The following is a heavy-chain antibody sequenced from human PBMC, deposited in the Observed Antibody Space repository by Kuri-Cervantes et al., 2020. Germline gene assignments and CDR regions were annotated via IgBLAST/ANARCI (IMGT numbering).Heavy chain of an antibody. J-gene: IGHJ4*02. CDR2: TYYRSKWYN. D-gene: IGHD3-22*01. CDR1: GDSVSSNSAA. CDR3: ARDLDRMYYYDSSGYYYSFDY. Sequence: SQTLSLTCAISGDSVSSNSAAWNWIGQSPSRGLEWLGRTYYRSKWYNDYAVSVKSRITINPDTSKNQFSLQLNSVTPEDTAAYYCARDLDRMYYYDSSGYYYSFDYWGQGTLVTVSS. V-gene: IGHV6-1*01.